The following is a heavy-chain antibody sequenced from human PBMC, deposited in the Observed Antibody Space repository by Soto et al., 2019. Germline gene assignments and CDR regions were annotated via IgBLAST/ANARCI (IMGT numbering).Heavy chain of an antibody. CDR2: IYPGDSDT. V-gene: IGHV5-51*01. CDR3: ARHLHTYGGYRTYYYYYGMDV. D-gene: IGHD3-22*01. Sequence: PGESLKISCKGSGYSFTSYWIGWVRQMPGKGLEWMGIIYPGDSDTRYSPSFQGQVTISADKSISTAYLQWSSLKASDTAMYYCARHLHTYGGYRTYYYYYGMDVWGQGTTVTVSS. J-gene: IGHJ6*02. CDR1: GYSFTSYW.